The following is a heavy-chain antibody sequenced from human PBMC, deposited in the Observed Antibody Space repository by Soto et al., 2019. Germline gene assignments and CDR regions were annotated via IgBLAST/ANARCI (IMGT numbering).Heavy chain of an antibody. D-gene: IGHD3-10*01. CDR1: EDRFTGHW. V-gene: IGHV5-51*01. Sequence: GQSLKICCKGSEDRFTGHWIGWVRKVPGKGLEWMGVIFPGDSDTRYSPSFQGQVTISADRSIGTAYLQWSSLKASDTAVYFCARQNYGLNYLPFDSWGQGTLVTVSS. CDR2: IFPGDSDT. CDR3: ARQNYGLNYLPFDS. J-gene: IGHJ4*02.